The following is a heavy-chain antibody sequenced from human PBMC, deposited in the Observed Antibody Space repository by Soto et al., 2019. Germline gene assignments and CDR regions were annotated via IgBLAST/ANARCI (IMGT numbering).Heavy chain of an antibody. CDR1: GYTFTSYG. CDR3: GRDNYYDSSGYYYD. J-gene: IGHJ4*02. CDR2: ISAYNGNT. D-gene: IGHD3-22*01. Sequence: VKVSCKASGYTFTSYGISWVRQAPGQGLEWMGWISAYNGNTNYAQKLQGRVTMTTDTSTSTAYMELRSLRSDDTAVYYCGRDNYYDSSGYYYDWGQGTLVTVSS. V-gene: IGHV1-18*01.